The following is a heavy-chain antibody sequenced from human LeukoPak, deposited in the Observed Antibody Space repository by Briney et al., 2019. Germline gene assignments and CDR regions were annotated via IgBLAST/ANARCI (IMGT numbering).Heavy chain of an antibody. V-gene: IGHV1-2*02. CDR1: GYTFTGYY. D-gene: IGHD1-1*01. J-gene: IGHJ3*02. Sequence: AAVKVSCKASGYTFTGYYIRWVRQAPGQGLEWMGGIISYSGGRNYAQKFQGRVTITRDTAISQAYLDLRRLRFDDTAVYCCARKKGSPRYDAFYIWGQETMVTVSS. CDR2: IISYSGGR. CDR3: ARKKGSPRYDAFYI.